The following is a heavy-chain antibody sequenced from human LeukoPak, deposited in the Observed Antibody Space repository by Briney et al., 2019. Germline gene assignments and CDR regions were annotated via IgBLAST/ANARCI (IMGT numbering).Heavy chain of an antibody. D-gene: IGHD2-2*01. Sequence: PGGSLRLSCAASGFTFSDYYMHWIRQAPGKGVEWVSYISPSNNTYYTDSVKGRFTISRDNAKNSLYLQMNSLGAEDTAVYYCARERSHCSSTTCAYYSYYMDVWGKGTTVTVSS. V-gene: IGHV3-69-1*02. J-gene: IGHJ6*03. CDR2: ISPSNNT. CDR1: GFTFSDYY. CDR3: ARERSHCSSTTCAYYSYYMDV.